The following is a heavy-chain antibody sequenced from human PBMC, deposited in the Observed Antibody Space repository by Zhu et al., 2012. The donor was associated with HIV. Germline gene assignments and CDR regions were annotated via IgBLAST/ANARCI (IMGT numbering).Heavy chain of an antibody. Sequence: QVQLQQWGAGLLKPSETLSLTCAVYGGSFSGYYWSWIRQPPGKGLEWIGEINHSGSTNYNPSLKSRVTISVDTSKNQFSLKLSSVTAADTAVYYCARHELGSSWDYWGQGTLVTVSS. D-gene: IGHD6-13*01. CDR1: GGSFSGYY. CDR2: INHSGST. J-gene: IGHJ4*02. CDR3: ARHELGSSWDY. V-gene: IGHV4-34*01.